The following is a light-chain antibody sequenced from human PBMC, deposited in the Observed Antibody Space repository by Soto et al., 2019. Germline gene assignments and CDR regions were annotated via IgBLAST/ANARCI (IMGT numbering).Light chain of an antibody. CDR2: AAS. CDR1: LSIRSY. V-gene: IGKV1-39*01. CDR3: QQSYSTPIT. J-gene: IGKJ5*01. Sequence: DIQMTQSPSSLSASVGDRVTITCLASLSIRSYLNWYQQKPGRAPKLLLYAASSLQSGVPSRFSGSGSGTDFTLTISSLQPEDFETYYCQQSYSTPITFGQGTRLELK.